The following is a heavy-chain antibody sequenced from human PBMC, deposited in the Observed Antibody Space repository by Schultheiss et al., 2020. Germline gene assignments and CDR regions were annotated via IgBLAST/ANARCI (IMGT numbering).Heavy chain of an antibody. J-gene: IGHJ4*02. D-gene: IGHD3-3*01. CDR3: ARDHYDFWSGYCVY. CDR1: GFTFSSYG. V-gene: IGHV3-33*01. Sequence: GGSLRLSCAASGFTFSSYGMHWVRQAPGKGLEWVAVIWYDGSNKYYADSVKGRFTISRDNSKNTLYLQMNSLRSDDTAVYYCARDHYDFWSGYCVYWGQGTLVTVSS. CDR2: IWYDGSNK.